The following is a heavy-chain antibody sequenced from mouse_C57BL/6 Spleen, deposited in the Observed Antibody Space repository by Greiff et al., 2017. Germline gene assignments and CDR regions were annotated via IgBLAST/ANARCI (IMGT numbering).Heavy chain of an antibody. D-gene: IGHD2-14*01. Sequence: VQLQQSGPELVKPGASVKIPCKASGYTFTDYNMDWVKQSHGKSLEWIGDINPNNGGTIYNQKFKGQATLTVDKSSSTSYMERRSLTSEDTAVYYCAREVLSADFDVWGTGTTVTVSS. J-gene: IGHJ1*03. CDR1: GYTFTDYN. CDR2: INPNNGGT. V-gene: IGHV1-18*01. CDR3: AREVLSADFDV.